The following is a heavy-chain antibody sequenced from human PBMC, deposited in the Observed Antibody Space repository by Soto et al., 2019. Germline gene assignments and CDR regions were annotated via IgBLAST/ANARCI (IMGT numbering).Heavy chain of an antibody. CDR1: GFTFSGYW. J-gene: IGHJ3*02. CDR2: INADGRST. Sequence: PGGSLRLSCAASGFTFSGYWMQWVRQAPGKGLVWVSPINADGRSTYYADSVKGRFTISRDNSKNTLYLQMNSLRAEDTAVYYCAKDLLGGLWFGELAAFDIWGQGTMVTVSS. V-gene: IGHV3-74*01. CDR3: AKDLLGGLWFGELAAFDI. D-gene: IGHD3-10*01.